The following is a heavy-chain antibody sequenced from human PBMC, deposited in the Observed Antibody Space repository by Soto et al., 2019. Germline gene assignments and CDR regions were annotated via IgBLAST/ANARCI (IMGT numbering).Heavy chain of an antibody. CDR3: ARGDRYYYDSSYGGPAEDFQH. V-gene: IGHV1-69*01. CDR1: GGTFSSYA. J-gene: IGHJ1*01. Sequence: QVQLVQSGAEVKKPGSSVKVSCTASGGTFSSYAISWVRQAPGQGLEWMGGIIPIFGTANYAQTFQGRVTITADEYTSTAYMELRSLRPEDTDVYYCARGDRYYYDSSYGGPAEDFQHWGQGTLVTVSS. CDR2: IIPIFGTA. D-gene: IGHD3-22*01.